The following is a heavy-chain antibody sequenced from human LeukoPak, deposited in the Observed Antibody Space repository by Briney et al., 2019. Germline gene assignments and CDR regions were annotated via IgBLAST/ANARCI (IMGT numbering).Heavy chain of an antibody. V-gene: IGHV1-69*05. CDR2: SIPIFGRT. CDR3: AKDVFSRDPHYGGPVHD. J-gene: IGHJ4*02. D-gene: IGHD4/OR15-4a*01. Sequence: EASVKVSCKATGGTLSSTLISWLRQAPGQGLEWMGGSIPIFGRTNYAQKFQGRVTITTDESTGTAYMELSSLRSEDTAVYYCAKDVFSRDPHYGGPVHDWGQGTLVTVSS. CDR1: GGTLSSTL.